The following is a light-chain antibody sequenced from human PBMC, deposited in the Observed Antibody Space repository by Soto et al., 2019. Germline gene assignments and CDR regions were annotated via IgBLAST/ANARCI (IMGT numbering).Light chain of an antibody. Sequence: ETVLTQSPATLSLSPGETATLSCRASQRVTNNLAWYQWQLGQPPRLLIYGASTRATGIPVRFRGSGSGTEFTLTISSLQSEDSAVYYCQQQHNWPWTFGQGTRVELK. CDR1: QRVTNN. CDR2: GAS. V-gene: IGKV3-15*01. CDR3: QQQHNWPWT. J-gene: IGKJ1*01.